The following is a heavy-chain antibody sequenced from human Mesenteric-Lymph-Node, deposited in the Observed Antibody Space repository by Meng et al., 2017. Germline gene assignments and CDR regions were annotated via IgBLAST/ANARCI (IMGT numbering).Heavy chain of an antibody. V-gene: IGHV3-7*01. J-gene: IGHJ3*02. CDR3: ARAGVCGGDCYDAFDI. CDR2: IKQDGSEE. D-gene: IGHD2-21*02. Sequence: GESLKISCAASGFTLSSSWMSWVRQAPGKGLEWVANIKQDGSEENYVDSVKGRFTISRDNAKNSLYLQMNSLGAEDTAVYYCARAGVCGGDCYDAFDIWGQGTMVTVSS. CDR1: GFTLSSSW.